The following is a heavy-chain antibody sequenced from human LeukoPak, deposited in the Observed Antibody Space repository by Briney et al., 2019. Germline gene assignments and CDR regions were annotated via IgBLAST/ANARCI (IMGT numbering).Heavy chain of an antibody. V-gene: IGHV3-30*04. CDR3: AKDHGSLGSGLN. Sequence: PGGSLRLSCAASGFTFSSYAMHWVRQAPGKGLEWVAVISYDGSNKYYADSVKGRFTISRDNSKNTLYLQMNSLRAEDTAVYYCAKDHGSLGSGLNWGQGTLVTVSS. CDR2: ISYDGSNK. J-gene: IGHJ4*02. CDR1: GFTFSSYA. D-gene: IGHD3-10*01.